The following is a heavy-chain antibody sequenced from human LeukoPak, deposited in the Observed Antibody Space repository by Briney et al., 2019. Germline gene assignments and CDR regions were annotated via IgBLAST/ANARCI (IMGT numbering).Heavy chain of an antibody. CDR3: ARGLGYCTSTTCLLPFDY. D-gene: IGHD2-2*01. CDR1: GFTVSTYY. CDR2: IYSGGST. J-gene: IGHJ4*02. Sequence: GGSLRLTCAASGFTVSTYYMTWVRQAPGKGLECVSVIYSGGSTYYADSVKGRFTVSRDNSKNTLYLQMNSLRAEDTAMYYCARGLGYCTSTTCLLPFDYWGQGTLVTVSS. V-gene: IGHV3-53*01.